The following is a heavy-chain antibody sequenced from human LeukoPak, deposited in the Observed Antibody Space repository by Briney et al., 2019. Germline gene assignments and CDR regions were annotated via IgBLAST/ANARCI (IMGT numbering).Heavy chain of an antibody. D-gene: IGHD2-21*02. Sequence: GGSLRLSCAASGFTFSTYAMHWVRQAPGKGLEWVAAISYDGSNKNYADSVKGRFTISRDNSKNTLYLQMNSLRAEDTAVYYCAREHPLLRYFDYWGQGTLVTVSS. CDR1: GFTFSTYA. J-gene: IGHJ4*02. V-gene: IGHV3-30*14. CDR3: AREHPLLRYFDY. CDR2: ISYDGSNK.